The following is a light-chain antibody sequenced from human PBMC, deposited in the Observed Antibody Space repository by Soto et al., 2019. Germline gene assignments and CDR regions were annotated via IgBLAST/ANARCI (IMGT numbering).Light chain of an antibody. CDR2: AAS. J-gene: IGKJ5*01. V-gene: IGKV1-8*01. CDR1: QGISSY. Sequence: AIRVTRCPCPVRASTGDRVTITCRASQGISSYLAWYQQKPGEAPKLLIYAASTLQSGVPSRFSGSGSGTDFTLTISCLQSEDFATYYCQQYYSYPITFGQGTRLEIK. CDR3: QQYYSYPIT.